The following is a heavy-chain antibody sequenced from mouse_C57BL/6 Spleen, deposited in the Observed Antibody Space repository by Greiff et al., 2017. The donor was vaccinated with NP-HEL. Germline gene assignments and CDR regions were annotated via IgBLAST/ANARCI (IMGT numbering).Heavy chain of an antibody. CDR1: GYTFTDYE. CDR2: IDPETGGT. D-gene: IGHD1-1*01. CDR3: VRNYFDY. J-gene: IGHJ2*01. Sequence: VQLQESGAELVRPGASVTLSCKASGYTFTDYEMHWVKQTPVHGLEWIGAIDPETGGTAYNQKFKGKAILTADKSSSTAYMELRSLTSEVSAVYYCVRNYFDYWGQGTTLTVSS. V-gene: IGHV1-15*01.